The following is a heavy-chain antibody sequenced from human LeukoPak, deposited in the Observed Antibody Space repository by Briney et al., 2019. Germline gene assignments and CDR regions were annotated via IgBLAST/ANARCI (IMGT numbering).Heavy chain of an antibody. Sequence: SETLSLTCTVSGGSISSYYWSWIRQPPGKGLECIGYIYYSGSTNYNPSLKSRVTISVDTSKNQFPLKLSSVTAADTAVYYCARSIWQDTARTRAAFDIWGQGTMVTVSS. J-gene: IGHJ3*02. V-gene: IGHV4-59*08. CDR2: IYYSGST. D-gene: IGHD5-18*01. CDR1: GGSISSYY. CDR3: ARSIWQDTARTRAAFDI.